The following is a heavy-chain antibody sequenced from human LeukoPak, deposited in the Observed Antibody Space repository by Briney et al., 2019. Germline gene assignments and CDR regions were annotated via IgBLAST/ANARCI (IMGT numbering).Heavy chain of an antibody. J-gene: IGHJ3*02. CDR2: IKSRADGGTP. CDR1: GFTFSDAW. V-gene: IGHV3-15*01. CDR3: ATQGLLDAFGI. Sequence: PGGSLRLSCAASGFTFSDAWMIWVRQAPGKGLEWVGRIKSRADGGTPDYAAPVTGRFTISRDDSNGTLFLQMNSLTTEDTAVYYCATQGLLDAFGIWGQGTMVIVSS. D-gene: IGHD3-22*01.